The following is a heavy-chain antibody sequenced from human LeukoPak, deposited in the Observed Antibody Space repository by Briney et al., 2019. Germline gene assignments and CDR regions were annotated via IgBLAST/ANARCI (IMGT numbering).Heavy chain of an antibody. D-gene: IGHD2-15*01. CDR3: ARDLGPTVARGYYYYYGVDV. CDR2: IYYSGST. V-gene: IGHV4-31*03. CDR1: GGSISSGGHY. Sequence: SETLSLTCSVSGGSISSGGHYWSWIRQHPGKGLEWIGYIYYSGSTYYNPSLKSRVTISVDTSKNQFSLKLSSVTAADTAVYYCARDLGPTVARGYYYYYGVDVWGQGTTVTVSS. J-gene: IGHJ6*02.